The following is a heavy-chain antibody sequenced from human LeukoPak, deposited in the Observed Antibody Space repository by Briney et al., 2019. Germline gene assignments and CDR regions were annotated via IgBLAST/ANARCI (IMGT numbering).Heavy chain of an antibody. D-gene: IGHD1-26*01. CDR2: ISSNGGST. CDR1: GFTFSSYA. J-gene: IGHJ6*03. Sequence: PGGSLRLSCAASGFTFSSYAMHWVRQAPGKGLEYVSAISSNGGSTYYANSVKGRFTISRDNSKNTLYLQMGSLRAEDMAVYYCARPPRGGSQYYMDVWGKGTTVTVSS. V-gene: IGHV3-64*01. CDR3: ARPPRGGSQYYMDV.